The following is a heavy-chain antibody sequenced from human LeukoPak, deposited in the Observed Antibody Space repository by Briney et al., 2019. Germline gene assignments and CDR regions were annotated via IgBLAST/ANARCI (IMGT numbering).Heavy chain of an antibody. J-gene: IGHJ5*02. CDR1: GGSISSGGYS. V-gene: IGHV4-30-2*01. CDR2: IYHSGST. CDR3: ARDAWYSGSYLPWFGP. D-gene: IGHD1-26*01. Sequence: SETLSLTCAVSGGSISSGGYSWSWIRQPPGKGLEWIGYIYHSGSTYYNPSLKSRVTISVDRSKNQFSLKLSSVTAADTAVYYCARDAWYSGSYLPWFGPWGQGTLVTVSS.